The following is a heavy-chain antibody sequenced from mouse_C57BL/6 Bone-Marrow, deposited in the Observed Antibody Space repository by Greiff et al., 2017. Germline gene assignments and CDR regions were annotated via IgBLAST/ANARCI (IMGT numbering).Heavy chain of an antibody. CDR3: ASGDDCYSYWNFDV. CDR2: IDPSDRYT. D-gene: IGHD2-3*01. V-gene: IGHV1-69*01. CDR1: GYTFTSSW. J-gene: IGHJ1*03. Sequence: QVQLQQPGAELVMPGASVKLSCKASGYTFTSSWMHWVKQRPGQGLEWIGEIDPSDRYTNYNQQFKGKSTLTVDKSSSTAYMQLSSLTTADAAVYYCASGDDCYSYWNFDVWGTGTTVTVSS.